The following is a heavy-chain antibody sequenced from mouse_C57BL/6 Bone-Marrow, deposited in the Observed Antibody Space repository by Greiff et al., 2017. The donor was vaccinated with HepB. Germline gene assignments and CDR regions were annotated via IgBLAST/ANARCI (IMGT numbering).Heavy chain of an antibody. CDR1: GYTFTSYG. Sequence: VKLMESGAELARPGASVKLSCKASGYTFTSYGISWVKQRTGQGLEWIGEIYPRSGNTYYNEKFKGKATLTADKSSSTAYMELRSLTSEDSAVYFCARYHYSNYYYYAMDYWGQGTSVTVSS. J-gene: IGHJ4*01. V-gene: IGHV1-81*01. CDR3: ARYHYSNYYYYAMDY. CDR2: IYPRSGNT. D-gene: IGHD2-5*01.